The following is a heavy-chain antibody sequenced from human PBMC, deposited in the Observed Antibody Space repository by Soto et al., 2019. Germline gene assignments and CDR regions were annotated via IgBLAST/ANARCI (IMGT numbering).Heavy chain of an antibody. V-gene: IGHV4-30-4*01. CDR1: GGSISSGDYY. J-gene: IGHJ5*02. Sequence: SETLSLTCTVSGGSISSGDYYWSWIRQPPGKGLEWIGYIYYSGSTYYNPSLKSRVTISVDTSKNQFSLKLSSVTAADTAVYYCARRFGSFYCDSSGFWFDPWGQGTLVTVSS. CDR3: ARRFGSFYCDSSGFWFDP. D-gene: IGHD3-22*01. CDR2: IYYSGST.